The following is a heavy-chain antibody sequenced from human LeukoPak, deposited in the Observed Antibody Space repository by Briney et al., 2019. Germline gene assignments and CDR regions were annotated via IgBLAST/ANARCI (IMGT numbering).Heavy chain of an antibody. CDR3: ARAYSGPDYYSYYGMDV. D-gene: IGHD2-15*01. Sequence: ASVKVSCKASGYTFTSYGISWVRQAPGQGLEWMGWISAYNGNTNYAQKLQGRVTMTTDTSTSTAYMELRSLRSDDTAVYYCARAYSGPDYYSYYGMDVWGQGTTVTVSS. CDR1: GYTFTSYG. V-gene: IGHV1-18*01. J-gene: IGHJ6*02. CDR2: ISAYNGNT.